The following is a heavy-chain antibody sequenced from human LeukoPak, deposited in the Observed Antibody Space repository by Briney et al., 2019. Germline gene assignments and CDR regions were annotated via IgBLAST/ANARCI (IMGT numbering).Heavy chain of an antibody. CDR3: ARDPGYCSGGSCRATFDY. D-gene: IGHD2-15*01. V-gene: IGHV1-46*01. Sequence: ASVTVSCKASGYTFTSYYMHWVRQAPGQGLEWMGIINPSGGSTSYAQKFQGRVTMTRDTSTSTVYMELSSLRSDDTAVYYCARDPGYCSGGSCRATFDYWGQGTLVTVSS. CDR1: GYTFTSYY. CDR2: INPSGGST. J-gene: IGHJ4*02.